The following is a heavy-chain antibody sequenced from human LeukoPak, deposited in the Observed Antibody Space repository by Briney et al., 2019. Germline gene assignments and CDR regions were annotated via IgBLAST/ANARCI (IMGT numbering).Heavy chain of an antibody. CDR1: GFTFSSYA. V-gene: IGHV3-23*01. D-gene: IGHD4-17*01. J-gene: IGHJ4*02. CDR2: ISGSGGSA. Sequence: GGSLRLSCAASGFTFSSYAMSWVRQAPGKGLEWVSAISGSGGSAYYADSVKGRFTISRDNSKNTLYLQMNSLRAEDTAVYYCANIPMYGDYDLDYWGQGTLVTVSS. CDR3: ANIPMYGDYDLDY.